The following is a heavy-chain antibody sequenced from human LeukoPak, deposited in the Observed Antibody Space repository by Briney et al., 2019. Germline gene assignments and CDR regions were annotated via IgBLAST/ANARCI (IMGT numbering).Heavy chain of an antibody. CDR3: TGRNSSEDH. CDR1: GFTFSSYA. CDR2: ISGSADST. Sequence: RGSLRLSCAASGFTFSSYAMSWVRQAPGKGLEWGSIISGSADSTYYADYVQGRFTISRDNSKNTLYLQMNSLRAEDTAVYFCTGRNSSEDHWGQGSLVTVSS. V-gene: IGHV3-23*01. J-gene: IGHJ4*02. D-gene: IGHD2/OR15-2a*01.